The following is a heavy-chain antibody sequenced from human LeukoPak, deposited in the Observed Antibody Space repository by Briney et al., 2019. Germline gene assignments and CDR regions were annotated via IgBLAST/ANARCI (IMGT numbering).Heavy chain of an antibody. CDR3: ARGGGEGDIVATVIDY. CDR1: GGSISSSSYY. J-gene: IGHJ4*02. V-gene: IGHV4-39*07. Sequence: PSETLSLTCTVSGGSISSSSYYWGWIPQPPGKGLEWIGSIYYSGSTYYNPSLKSRVTISVDTSKNQFSLKLSSVTAADTAVYYRARGGGEGDIVATVIDYWGQGTLVTVSS. D-gene: IGHD5-12*01. CDR2: IYYSGST.